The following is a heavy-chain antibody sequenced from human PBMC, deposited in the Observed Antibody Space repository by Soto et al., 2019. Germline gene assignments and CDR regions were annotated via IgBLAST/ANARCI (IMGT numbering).Heavy chain of an antibody. CDR1: GFVVSSKY. CDR3: VQTTGWPGFDF. Sequence: EVQLVESGGGLIQLGGSLRLSCAASGFVVSSKYMTWVRQAPGKGLEWVSVIYGGGTTYYADSVKGRFTISRDTSKNTLYLQMNSLRAEDTAVYYCVQTTGWPGFDFWGQGTLVTVSS. CDR2: IYGGGTT. V-gene: IGHV3-53*01. J-gene: IGHJ4*02. D-gene: IGHD6-19*01.